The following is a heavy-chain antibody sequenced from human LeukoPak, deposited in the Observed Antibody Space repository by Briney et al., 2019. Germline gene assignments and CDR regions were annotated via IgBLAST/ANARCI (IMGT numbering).Heavy chain of an antibody. J-gene: IGHJ4*02. CDR1: GDSISSYY. D-gene: IGHD6-25*01. CDR2: IYYSGST. V-gene: IGHV4-59*12. Sequence: SETLSLTCTVSGDSISSYYWSWIRQPPGKGLEWIGNIYYSGSTHYNPSLKSRVTISVDTSKNQFSLKLSSVTAADTAVYYCARESGYGGVDYWGQGTLVTVSS. CDR3: ARESGYGGVDY.